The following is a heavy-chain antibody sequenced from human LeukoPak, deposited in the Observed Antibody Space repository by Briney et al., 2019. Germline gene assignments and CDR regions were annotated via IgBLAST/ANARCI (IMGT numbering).Heavy chain of an antibody. CDR2: IFPDGSEK. D-gene: IGHD3-16*01. CDR1: GFTFSSNS. V-gene: IGHV3-7*03. J-gene: IGHJ4*02. CDR3: ASSGGAPHH. Sequence: GGSLRLSCVASGFTFSSNSMTWVRQAPGKGLEWVADIFPDGSEKHYVDSVKGRFTISRDNAKNSLFLQMNSLRAEDTAVHYCASSGGAPHHWGQGTLVTVSS.